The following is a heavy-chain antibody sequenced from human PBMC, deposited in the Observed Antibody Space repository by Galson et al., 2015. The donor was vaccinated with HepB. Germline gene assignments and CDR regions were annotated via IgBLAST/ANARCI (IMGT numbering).Heavy chain of an antibody. CDR1: GFTFSSYS. Sequence: SLRLSCAASGFTFSSYSMNWVRQAPGKGLEWVSSISSSSSYIYYAGSVKGRFTISRDNAKNSLYLQMNSLRAEDTAVYYCARDNYDSSGYYYHHDAFDIWGQGTMVTVSS. D-gene: IGHD3-22*01. J-gene: IGHJ3*02. CDR3: ARDNYDSSGYYYHHDAFDI. CDR2: ISSSSSYI. V-gene: IGHV3-21*01.